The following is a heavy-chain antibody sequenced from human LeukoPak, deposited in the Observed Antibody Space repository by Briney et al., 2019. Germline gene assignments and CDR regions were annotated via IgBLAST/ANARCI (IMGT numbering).Heavy chain of an antibody. D-gene: IGHD3-22*01. CDR1: GGSFSGYY. J-gene: IGHJ4*02. Sequence: PSETLSLTCAVYGGSFSGYYWSWIRQPPGKGLEWIGEINHSGSTNYNPSLKSRVTISVDTSKNQFPLKLSSVTAADTAVYYCARAPEYYYDSSGYYNNWGQGTLVTVSS. V-gene: IGHV4-34*01. CDR2: INHSGST. CDR3: ARAPEYYYDSSGYYNN.